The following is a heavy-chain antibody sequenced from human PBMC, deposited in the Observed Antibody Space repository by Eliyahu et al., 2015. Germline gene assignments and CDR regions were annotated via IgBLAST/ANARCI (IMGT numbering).Heavy chain of an antibody. Sequence: QITLKESGPTLVKPTQTLTLTCTVSGVSLSTSGVGVGWXRPPPGKALEWLALFYWNGDKRYSPSLKSRLTITKDTSKNQVVLTMTNMDPVDTATHYCAHRHGGTTNYWGQGTLVTVSS. CDR1: GVSLSTSGVG. D-gene: IGHD1-26*01. J-gene: IGHJ4*02. CDR2: FYWNGDK. CDR3: AHRHGGTTNY. V-gene: IGHV2-5*01.